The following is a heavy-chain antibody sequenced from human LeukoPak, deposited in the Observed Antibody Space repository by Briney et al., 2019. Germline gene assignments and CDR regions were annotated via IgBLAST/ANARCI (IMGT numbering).Heavy chain of an antibody. V-gene: IGHV4-39*07. D-gene: IGHD2-2*01. Sequence: PSETLSLTCTVSGGSISSSSYYWGWIRQPPGKGLEWTGSINYSGTTYYNPSLKSRVTVSADTSRNQFSLKLSSVTAADTAVYYCARVDIVVVPSASFDYWGQGTLVTVSS. J-gene: IGHJ4*02. CDR3: ARVDIVVVPSASFDY. CDR2: INYSGTT. CDR1: GGSISSSSYY.